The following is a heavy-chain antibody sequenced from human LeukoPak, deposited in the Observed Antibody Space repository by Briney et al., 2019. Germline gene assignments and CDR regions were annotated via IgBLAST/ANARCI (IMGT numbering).Heavy chain of an antibody. D-gene: IGHD6-19*01. V-gene: IGHV1-69*04. CDR1: VGSFSTYA. Sequence: SVKVSCKASVGSFSTYAISCGRQAPGQGLEWMGRIIPILGIANCAQKFQGRVTITADKSTSTAYMELSSLRSEDTAVYYCASDPFEGIAVAGFFDYWGQGTLVTVSS. J-gene: IGHJ4*02. CDR3: ASDPFEGIAVAGFFDY. CDR2: IIPILGIA.